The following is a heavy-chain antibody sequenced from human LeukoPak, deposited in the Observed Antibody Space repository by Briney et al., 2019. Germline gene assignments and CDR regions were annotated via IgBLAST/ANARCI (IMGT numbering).Heavy chain of an antibody. J-gene: IGHJ4*02. CDR3: ARDEIAAAGTR. CDR2: ISSSGSTI. D-gene: IGHD6-13*01. V-gene: IGHV3-48*04. CDR1: GFTFSSYA. Sequence: GGSLRLSCAASGFTFSSYAMSWVRQAPGKGLEWVSYISSSGSTIYYADSVKGRFTISRDNAKNSLYLQMNSLRAEDTAVYYCARDEIAAAGTRWGQGTLVTVSS.